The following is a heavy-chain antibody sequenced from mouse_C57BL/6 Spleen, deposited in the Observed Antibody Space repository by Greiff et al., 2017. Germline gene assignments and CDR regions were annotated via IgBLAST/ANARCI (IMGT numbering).Heavy chain of an antibody. CDR3: ARRDYYGSSYSYWCSDV. CDR2: IDPNSGGT. J-gene: IGHJ1*03. V-gene: IGHV1-72*01. Sequence: QVQLQQPGAELVKPGASVKLSCKASGYTFTSYWVHWVQQRPGRGLEWIGRIDPNSGGTKYNEKFRSKATLTVDKPSSTAYMQLSSLTSEDSAVCYCARRDYYGSSYSYWCSDVGGTGTTVTVSS. D-gene: IGHD1-1*01. CDR1: GYTFTSYW.